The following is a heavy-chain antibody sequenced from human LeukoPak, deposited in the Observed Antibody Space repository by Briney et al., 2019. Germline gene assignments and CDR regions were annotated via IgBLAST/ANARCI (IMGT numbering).Heavy chain of an antibody. CDR1: GFGFSTFW. Sequence: GGSLRVSCAASGFGFSTFWMSWVRQTPGRGLEWVAYISPDGSEKDSLDSVRGRFTISRDNAKNSLCLQMNSLRAEDTAVYYCARGHWKLDYWGQGTLVTVSS. CDR3: ARGHWKLDY. J-gene: IGHJ4*02. CDR2: ISPDGSEK. V-gene: IGHV3-7*05. D-gene: IGHD1-1*01.